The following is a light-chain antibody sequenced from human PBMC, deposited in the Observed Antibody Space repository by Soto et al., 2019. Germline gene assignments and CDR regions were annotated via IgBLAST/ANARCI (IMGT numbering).Light chain of an antibody. V-gene: IGLV3-9*01. Sequence: SYELTQPLSVSVALGQTARITCGGNNIQSKNVHWYQQKPGQAPVVVIYRDLNRPSGVPERFSGSNSQNTATLTITSVQGGDEADYYCQVWDSSTAVVFGGGTKLTVL. CDR3: QVWDSSTAVV. J-gene: IGLJ2*01. CDR2: RDL. CDR1: NIQSKN.